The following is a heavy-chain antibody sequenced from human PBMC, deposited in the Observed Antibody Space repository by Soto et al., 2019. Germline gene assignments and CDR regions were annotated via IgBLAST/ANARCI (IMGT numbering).Heavy chain of an antibody. CDR2: IYYSGST. D-gene: IGHD3-16*01. J-gene: IGHJ3*02. CDR3: ASPTLGAFDI. CDR1: GGCISSSNYY. V-gene: IGHV4-39*01. Sequence: SVTLSLTCTVSGGCISSSNYYWGWIRQPPGKGLEWIGSIYYSGSTAYNSSLKSRVTMSVDTSKNQLSLRLSSVTAADTAVYYCASPTLGAFDIWGQGTMVTVSS.